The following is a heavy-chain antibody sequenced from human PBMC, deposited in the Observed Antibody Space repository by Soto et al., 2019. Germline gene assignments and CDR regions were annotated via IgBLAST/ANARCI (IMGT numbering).Heavy chain of an antibody. D-gene: IGHD1-26*01. J-gene: IGHJ4*02. CDR2: IIPVFHRP. CDR3: AREESSGGYWGPLDY. Sequence: QMQLVQSGTEVKKPGSSVRVSCKASGGTFSGNAITWVRQAPGQGLEWMGGIIPVFHRPKYEQKFQDRLTITADASTTTAYMELSRLRPEATALYYCAREESSGGYWGPLDYWGQGTLVAVSS. V-gene: IGHV1-69*01. CDR1: GGTFSGNA.